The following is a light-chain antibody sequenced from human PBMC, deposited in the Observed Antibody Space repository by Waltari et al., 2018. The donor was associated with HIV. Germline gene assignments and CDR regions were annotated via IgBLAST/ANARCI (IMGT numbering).Light chain of an antibody. J-gene: IGKJ4*01. CDR3: QQRSNWPPLT. CDR1: QGVSSY. Sequence: EIVLTQSPATLSLSPGERATLSCRASQGVSSYLAWYHQKPGQAPRLLIYDASNRATGIPARFSGSGSGTDFTLTIGSLEPEDFAVYYCQQRSNWPPLTFGGGTKVEIK. V-gene: IGKV3-11*01. CDR2: DAS.